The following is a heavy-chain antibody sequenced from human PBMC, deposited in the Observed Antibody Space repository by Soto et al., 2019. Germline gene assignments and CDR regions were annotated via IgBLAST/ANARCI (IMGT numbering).Heavy chain of an antibody. CDR1: GSSISPYY. CDR2: IYYSGST. CDR3: VRVGGYYGDYPNFDY. D-gene: IGHD4-17*01. V-gene: IGHV4-59*01. Sequence: QVQLQESGPGLVKPSETLSLTCTVSGSSISPYYWSWIRQSPGKGLEWIGYIYYSGSTKYNPSLRSRITISVDTTNNQFSLRLGSVTAADTAVYYCVRVGGYYGDYPNFDYWGQGTLVTVSP. J-gene: IGHJ4*02.